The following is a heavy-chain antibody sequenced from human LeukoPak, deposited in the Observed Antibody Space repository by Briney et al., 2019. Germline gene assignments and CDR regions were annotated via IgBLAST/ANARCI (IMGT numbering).Heavy chain of an antibody. V-gene: IGHV4-4*07. CDR3: ARDESGYYYMDV. D-gene: IGHD1-26*01. CDR1: GGSISGYY. J-gene: IGHJ6*03. CDR2: IFTIGST. Sequence: KPSETLSLTCTVSGGSISGYYWSWFRQSPRKGLEWIGRIFTIGSTSYNPSLKSRVTMSLDTSKNQFSLRLTSVTAADTAVYYCARDESGYYYMDVWDKGTTVTVSS.